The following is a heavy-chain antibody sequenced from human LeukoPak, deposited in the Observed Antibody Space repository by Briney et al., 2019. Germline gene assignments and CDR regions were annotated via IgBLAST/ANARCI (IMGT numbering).Heavy chain of an antibody. CDR1: GGSISSGDYY. V-gene: IGHV4-30-4*08. Sequence: SETLSLTCTVSGGSISSGDYYWSWIRQPPGKGLEWIGYIYYSGSTYYNPSLKSRVTISVDTSKNQFSLKLSSVTAADTAVYYCARHGDYSNYLNWFDPWGQGTLVTVSS. D-gene: IGHD4-11*01. CDR2: IYYSGST. CDR3: ARHGDYSNYLNWFDP. J-gene: IGHJ5*02.